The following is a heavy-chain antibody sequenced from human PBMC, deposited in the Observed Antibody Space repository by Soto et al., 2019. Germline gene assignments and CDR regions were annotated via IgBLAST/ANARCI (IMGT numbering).Heavy chain of an antibody. CDR1: GFTFSSYG. J-gene: IGHJ4*02. CDR3: ANSYGDYLEPPHY. CDR2: ISYDGSNK. Sequence: QVQLVESGGGVVQPGRSLRLSCAASGFTFSSYGMHWVRQAPGKGLEWVAVISYDGSNKYYADSVKGRFTISRDNSKNTLYLQMNSLRAEDTAVYYCANSYGDYLEPPHYWCQGTLVTVSS. D-gene: IGHD4-17*01. V-gene: IGHV3-30*18.